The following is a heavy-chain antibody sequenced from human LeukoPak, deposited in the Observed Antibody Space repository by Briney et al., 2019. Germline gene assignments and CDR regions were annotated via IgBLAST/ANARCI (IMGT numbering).Heavy chain of an antibody. CDR3: PRDADTYGMDV. D-gene: IGHD5-18*01. V-gene: IGHV4-61*02. Sequence: SETLSLTCSVSGGSISSCSYYWSWIRQPAGKGLEGIVRFYASGNTNYNPSLRSRVTISVDTSKNQLTLKLSAVTAADTAVYSCPRDADTYGMDVWGQGPTAPVSS. J-gene: IGHJ6*02. CDR1: GGSISSCSYY. CDR2: FYASGNT.